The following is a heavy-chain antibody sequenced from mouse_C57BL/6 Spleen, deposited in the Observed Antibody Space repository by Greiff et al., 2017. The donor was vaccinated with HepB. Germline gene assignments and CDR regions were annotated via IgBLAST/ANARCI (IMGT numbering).Heavy chain of an antibody. Sequence: VQLQQSGPELVKPGASVKISCKASGCTFTDYYMNWVKQSHGKSLEWIGDINPNNGGTSYNQKFKGKATLTVDKSSSTAYMELRSLTSEDSAVYYCASFITTVVADYYAMDYWGQGTSVTVSS. D-gene: IGHD1-1*01. CDR1: GCTFTDYY. CDR2: INPNNGGT. CDR3: ASFITTVVADYYAMDY. J-gene: IGHJ4*01. V-gene: IGHV1-26*01.